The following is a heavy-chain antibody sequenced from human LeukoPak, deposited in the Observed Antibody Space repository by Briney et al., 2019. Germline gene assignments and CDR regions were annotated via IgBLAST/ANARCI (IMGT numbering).Heavy chain of an antibody. V-gene: IGHV3-9*01. CDR3: AKDKGMATTKGFDY. J-gene: IGHJ4*02. CDR2: ISWNSGSI. CDR1: GFTFDDYA. D-gene: IGHD5-24*01. Sequence: PGGSLRLSCAASGFTFDDYAMHWVRQAPGKGLEWVSGISWNSGSIGYADSVKGRFTISRDNAKNSLYLQMNSLRAEDTALYYCAKDKGMATTKGFDYWGQGTLVTVSS.